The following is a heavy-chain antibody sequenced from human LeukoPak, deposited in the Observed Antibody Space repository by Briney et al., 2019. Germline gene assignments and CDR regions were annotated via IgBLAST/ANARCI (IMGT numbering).Heavy chain of an antibody. CDR2: ISSSGSTI. CDR1: GFTFSSYE. J-gene: IGHJ4*02. Sequence: PGGSLRLSCAASGFTFSSYEMNWVRQAPGKGLEWVSYISSSGSTIYYAGSVKGRFTISRDNAKNSLYLQMNSLRAEDTAVYYCARFSRSTYGGYYFDYWGQGTLVTVSS. V-gene: IGHV3-48*03. D-gene: IGHD4/OR15-4a*01. CDR3: ARFSRSTYGGYYFDY.